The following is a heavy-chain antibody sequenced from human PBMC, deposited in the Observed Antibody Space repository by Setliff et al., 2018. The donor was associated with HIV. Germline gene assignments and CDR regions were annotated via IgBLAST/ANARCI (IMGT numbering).Heavy chain of an antibody. J-gene: IGHJ4*02. CDR3: ARPSLGIGGGSIFDS. CDR1: GGSISSSGYY. CDR2: IYYSGST. V-gene: IGHV4-39*01. Sequence: PSETLSLTCTVSGGSISSSGYYWGWIRQPPGKGLEWIGTIYYSGSTYYNPSLKSRVTISVDTSKNQFSLKLSSVTAADTAVYYCARPSLGIGGGSIFDSWGRGALVTVSS. D-gene: IGHD3-3*01.